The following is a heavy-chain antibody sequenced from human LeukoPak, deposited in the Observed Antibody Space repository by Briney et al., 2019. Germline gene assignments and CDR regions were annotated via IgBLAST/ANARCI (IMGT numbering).Heavy chain of an antibody. CDR1: GFTFSTYA. V-gene: IGHV3-30-3*01. Sequence: GRSLRLSCAASGFTFSTYAMHWVRQAPGKGLEWVAVVSSAGDNKYYADSVKGRFTISRDSSKNALFLQMNSLRADDTAVYYCARDHFRVVVMTVHYYYYGMDVWGQGTTVTVSS. CDR2: VSSAGDNK. D-gene: IGHD2-8*01. CDR3: ARDHFRVVVMTVHYYYYGMDV. J-gene: IGHJ6*02.